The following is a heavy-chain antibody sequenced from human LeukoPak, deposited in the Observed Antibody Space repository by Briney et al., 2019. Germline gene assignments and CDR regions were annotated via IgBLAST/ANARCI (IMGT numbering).Heavy chain of an antibody. CDR2: ISGSGGST. CDR1: GFTFSSYA. Sequence: QAGGSLRLSCAASGFTFSSYAMSWVRQAPGKGLEWVSAISGSGGSTYYADSVKGRFTISRDNAKNTLYLQMNSLRAEDTAVYYCARAPPRIAAAGTTPPFDYWGQGTLVTVSS. CDR3: ARAPPRIAAAGTTPPFDY. D-gene: IGHD6-13*01. J-gene: IGHJ4*02. V-gene: IGHV3-23*01.